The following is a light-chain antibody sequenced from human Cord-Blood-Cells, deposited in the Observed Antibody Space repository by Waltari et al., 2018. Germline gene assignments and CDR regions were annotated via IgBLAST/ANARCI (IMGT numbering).Light chain of an antibody. V-gene: IGKV1-39*01. CDR2: AAS. Sequence: DIQMTQSPSSLSASVGDRVTITCRASQSISSYLNWYHQKTGKAPKLLIYAASSLQSGVPSRFSGSGSGTYFTLTISSLQPEDFATYYCQQSYSTPFTFGPGTKVDIK. CDR3: QQSYSTPFT. CDR1: QSISSY. J-gene: IGKJ3*01.